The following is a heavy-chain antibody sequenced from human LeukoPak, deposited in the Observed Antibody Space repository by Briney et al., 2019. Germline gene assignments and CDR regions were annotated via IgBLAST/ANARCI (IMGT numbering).Heavy chain of an antibody. CDR3: AKASTVLKPIDS. CDR2: ISPIGSRT. Sequence: GGSLRLSCAASGFTFSTYAMNWVRQAPGEGLEWVSAISPIGSRTYYADSVKGRFTISRDNSKNTLYLQMNRLRAGDTAIYYCAKASTVLKPIDSWGQGTLVTVSS. V-gene: IGHV3-23*01. D-gene: IGHD1-14*01. J-gene: IGHJ4*02. CDR1: GFTFSTYA.